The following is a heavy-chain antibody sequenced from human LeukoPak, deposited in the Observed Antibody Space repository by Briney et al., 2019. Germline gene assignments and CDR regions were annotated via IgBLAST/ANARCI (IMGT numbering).Heavy chain of an antibody. CDR3: ARRITMIIVVITPHWFDP. J-gene: IGHJ5*02. CDR2: INHSGST. CDR1: GGSFSGYY. D-gene: IGHD3-22*01. V-gene: IGHV4-34*01. Sequence: SETLSLTCAVYGGSFSGYYWSWIRQPPGKGLEWIGEINHSGSTNYNPSLKSRVTISVDTSKNQFSLKLSSVTAADTAVYYCARRITMIIVVITPHWFDPWGQGTLVTVPS.